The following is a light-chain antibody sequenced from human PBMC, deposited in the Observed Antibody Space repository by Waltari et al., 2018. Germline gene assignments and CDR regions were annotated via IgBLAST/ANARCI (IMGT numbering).Light chain of an antibody. CDR3: QQYGSSILYT. Sequence: VXTQSPDTLSXXPGXXXXVSXRASQSLTKSYLAWYQQKPGQAPRLLIYGASSRAAGIPDRFSGSGSGTDFTLTISRLEPEDFAVYYCQQYGSSILYTFGQGTKLEIK. CDR1: QSLTKSY. CDR2: GAS. V-gene: IGKV3-20*01. J-gene: IGKJ2*01.